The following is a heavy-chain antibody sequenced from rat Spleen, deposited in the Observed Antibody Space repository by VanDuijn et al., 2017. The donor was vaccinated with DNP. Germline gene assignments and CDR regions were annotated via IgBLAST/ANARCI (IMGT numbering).Heavy chain of an antibody. Sequence: EVQLQESGPGLVKPSQSLSLTCSVTGYSITSSYRWNWIRKFPGNKLEWMGYINSAGSTNYNPSLKSRISITRDTSKNQFFLQVNSVTTEDTATYYCARFSGSSGVMDAWGQGASVTVSS. CDR2: INSAGST. CDR1: GYSITSSYR. V-gene: IGHV3-3*01. CDR3: ARFSGSSGVMDA. J-gene: IGHJ4*01. D-gene: IGHD5-1*01.